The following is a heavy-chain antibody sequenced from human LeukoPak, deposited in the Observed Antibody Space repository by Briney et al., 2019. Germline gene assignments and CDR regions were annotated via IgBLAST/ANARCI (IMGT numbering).Heavy chain of an antibody. CDR1: GFTFSSYS. CDR2: ISSSSSYI. CDR3: ARRAGAYSHPYDY. J-gene: IGHJ4*02. V-gene: IGHV3-21*01. D-gene: IGHD4/OR15-4a*01. Sequence: GGSLRLSCAASGFTFSSYSMNWVRQAPGKGLEWVSSISSSSSYIYYAHSVKGRFTISRDNAKNSLYLQMNSLRAEDTAVYYCARRAGAYSHPYDYWGQGTLVTVSS.